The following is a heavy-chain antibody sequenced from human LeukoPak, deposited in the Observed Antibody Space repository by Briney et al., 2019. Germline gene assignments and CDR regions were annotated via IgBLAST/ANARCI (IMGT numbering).Heavy chain of an antibody. J-gene: IGHJ5*02. Sequence: GGSLRLSCAASGFTFRSYAVTWVRQAPGKGLEWVSTISDSGVSTHYADSVKGRFTISRDNSKNTLYLQMNSLRAEDTAVYYCAKDPGYCSGGSCSINWFDPWGQGTLVTVSS. D-gene: IGHD2-15*01. CDR2: ISDSGVST. V-gene: IGHV3-23*01. CDR1: GFTFRSYA. CDR3: AKDPGYCSGGSCSINWFDP.